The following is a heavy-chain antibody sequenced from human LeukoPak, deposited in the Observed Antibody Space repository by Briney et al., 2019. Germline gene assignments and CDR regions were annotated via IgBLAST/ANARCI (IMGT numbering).Heavy chain of an antibody. V-gene: IGHV3-11*03. CDR2: ISKSRDYT. Sequence: PGGSLSLSCAASGFTFSDYSMNWIRQAPGKGLEWVSHISKSRDYTNYADSVKGRFTISRDNLRNSLFLQMNSLGAEDAAVDYCARRGGSSRGSQGDDYWGQGTQVTVSS. CDR3: ARRGGSSRGSQGDDY. J-gene: IGHJ4*02. D-gene: IGHD6-13*01. CDR1: GFTFSDYS.